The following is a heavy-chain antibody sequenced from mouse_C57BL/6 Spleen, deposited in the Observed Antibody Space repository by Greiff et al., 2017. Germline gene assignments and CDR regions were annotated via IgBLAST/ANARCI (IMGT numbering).Heavy chain of an antibody. CDR2: LDPSDSYT. Sequence: VQLQQPGAELVKPGASVKLSCKASGYTFTSYWMQWVKQRPGPGLEWIGELDPSDSYTNYTQKFKGKATMTVDTSSSTDYMQLSSLTSEGAAVYYCAGGYSSLDYWGQGTSVTVSA. D-gene: IGHD2-3*01. J-gene: IGHJ4*01. V-gene: IGHV1-50*01. CDR3: AGGYSSLDY. CDR1: GYTFTSYW.